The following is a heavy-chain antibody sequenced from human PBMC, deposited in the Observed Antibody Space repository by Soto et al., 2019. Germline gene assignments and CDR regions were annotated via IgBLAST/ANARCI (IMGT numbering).Heavy chain of an antibody. CDR3: AREGGGIAAAGAGNDAFDI. Sequence: ASVKVSCKASGYTFTSYGISWVRQAPGQGLEWMGWISAYNGNTNYAQKFQGWVTMTRDTSITTAYMELSRLKSDDTAVYYCAREGGGIAAAGAGNDAFDIWGQGTMVTVSS. J-gene: IGHJ3*02. D-gene: IGHD6-13*01. CDR2: ISAYNGNT. CDR1: GYTFTSYG. V-gene: IGHV1-18*04.